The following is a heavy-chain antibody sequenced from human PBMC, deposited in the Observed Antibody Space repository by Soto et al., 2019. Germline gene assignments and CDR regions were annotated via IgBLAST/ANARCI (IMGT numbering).Heavy chain of an antibody. CDR1: GGSISSGGYY. J-gene: IGHJ3*02. CDR2: IYYSGST. V-gene: IGHV4-31*03. Sequence: SETLSLTCTVSGGSISSGGYYWSWIRQHPGKGLEWIGYIYYSGSTYYNPSLKSRVTISVDTSKNQFSLKLSSVTAADTAVYYCARDRVRNYDISPRFDIWGQGTMVTVSS. CDR3: ARDRVRNYDISPRFDI. D-gene: IGHD3-9*01.